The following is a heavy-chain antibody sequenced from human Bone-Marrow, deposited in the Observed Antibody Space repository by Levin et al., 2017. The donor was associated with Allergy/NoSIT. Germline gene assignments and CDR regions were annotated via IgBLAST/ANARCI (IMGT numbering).Heavy chain of an antibody. D-gene: IGHD2-2*01. J-gene: IGHJ4*02. CDR1: GFTLSNYG. V-gene: IGHV3-23*01. Sequence: GGSLRLSCAASGFTLSNYGMSWVRQAPGKGLEWVSGISDSGGRTYYADSVKGRLTISRDNSKNTLYLQMSSLRAEDTAVYYCAKDTPALSAGPYFDYWRQGTLVTVSS. CDR2: ISDSGGRT. CDR3: AKDTPALSAGPYFDY.